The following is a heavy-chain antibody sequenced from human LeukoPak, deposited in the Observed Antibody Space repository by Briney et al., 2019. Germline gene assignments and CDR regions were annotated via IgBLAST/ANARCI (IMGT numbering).Heavy chain of an antibody. Sequence: GGSLRLSCAASGFTFGSYGMSWVRQSPGKGLEWISTISGTGTTTYYKDSVKGRFIVTRDNSKNTLYLQMNSLRAEDTAVYYCAKASGYDILTGYLGYFDYWGQGTLVTVSS. CDR3: AKASGYDILTGYLGYFDY. D-gene: IGHD3-9*01. V-gene: IGHV3-23*01. CDR2: ISGTGTTT. CDR1: GFTFGSYG. J-gene: IGHJ4*02.